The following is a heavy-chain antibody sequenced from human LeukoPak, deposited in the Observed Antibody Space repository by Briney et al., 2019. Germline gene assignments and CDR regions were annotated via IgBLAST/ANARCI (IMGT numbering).Heavy chain of an antibody. V-gene: IGHV4-38-2*02. D-gene: IGHD2-15*01. Sequence: SETLSLTCTVSGYSISSGYYWGWIRQPPGKGLEWIGSIYHSGSTYYNPSLKSRVTISVDTFKNQFSLKLSSVTAADTAVYYCARARGCSGGSCYAWFDPWGQGTLVTVSS. CDR3: ARARGCSGGSCYAWFDP. J-gene: IGHJ5*02. CDR1: GYSISSGYY. CDR2: IYHSGST.